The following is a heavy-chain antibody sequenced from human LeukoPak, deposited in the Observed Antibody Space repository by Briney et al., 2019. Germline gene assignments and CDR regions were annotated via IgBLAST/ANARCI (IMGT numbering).Heavy chain of an antibody. CDR2: INWNGGST. CDR1: GFTFDDYG. D-gene: IGHD3-22*01. V-gene: IGHV3-20*04. Sequence: GGSLRLSCAASGFTFDDYGMSWVRHAPGKGLEWVSGINWNGGSTGYADSVKGRFTISRDNAKNSLYLQMNSLRAEDTALYYCARDSSFSSGYSYGYYYYGMDVWGQGTTVTVSS. J-gene: IGHJ6*02. CDR3: ARDSSFSSGYSYGYYYYGMDV.